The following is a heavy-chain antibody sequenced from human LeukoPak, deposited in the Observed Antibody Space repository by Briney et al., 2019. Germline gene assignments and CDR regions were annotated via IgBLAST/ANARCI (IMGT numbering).Heavy chain of an antibody. D-gene: IGHD2-2*01. Sequence: SETLSLTCAVYGGSFSGYYWSWIRQPPGKGLEWIGYIYTSGSTNYNPSLKSRVTISVDTSKNQFSLDLSSVTAADTAVYYCARQKCTSTSCLTKNAFDIWGQGTMVTVSS. CDR3: ARQKCTSTSCLTKNAFDI. J-gene: IGHJ3*02. V-gene: IGHV4-4*09. CDR2: IYTSGST. CDR1: GGSFSGYY.